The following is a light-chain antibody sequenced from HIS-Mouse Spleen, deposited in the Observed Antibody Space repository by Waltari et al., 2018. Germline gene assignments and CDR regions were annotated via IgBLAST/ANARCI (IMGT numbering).Light chain of an antibody. CDR3: ETWDSNTWV. CDR2: LEGSGSY. Sequence: QPVLTQSSSASASLGSSVKLTCTLSSGHSSYIIAWHQQQPGKAPRYLMKLEGSGSYNKGGGVPDRFSGSSSGADRYLTISNLQAEDEADYYCETWDSNTWVFGGGTKLTVL. J-gene: IGLJ3*02. V-gene: IGLV4-60*03. CDR1: SGHSSYI.